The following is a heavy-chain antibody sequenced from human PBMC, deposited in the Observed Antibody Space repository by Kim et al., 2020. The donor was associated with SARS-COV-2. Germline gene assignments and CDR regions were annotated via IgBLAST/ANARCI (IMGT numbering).Heavy chain of an antibody. CDR2: ISSDGSSA. V-gene: IGHV3-74*01. CDR1: GFSFSSYW. D-gene: IGHD4-17*01. Sequence: GGSLRLSCAASGFSFSSYWMHWVRQAPGKGLVWVSRISSDGSSAGYADSVKGRFTISRDNAQNTLYLQMNSLRAEDTAVYYCAATVTKGYFDYWAQGTL. J-gene: IGHJ4*02. CDR3: AATVTKGYFDY.